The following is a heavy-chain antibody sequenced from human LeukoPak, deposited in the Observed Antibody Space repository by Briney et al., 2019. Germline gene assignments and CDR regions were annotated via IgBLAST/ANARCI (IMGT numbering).Heavy chain of an antibody. CDR2: IIPIFGTA. CDR3: ASPDPYGDYVKESGWEWDY. CDR1: GGTFSSYA. Sequence: SVKVSCKASGGTFSSYAISWVRQAPGQGLEWMGGIIPIFGTANYAQKFQGRVTITADESTSTAYMELSSLRSEDTAVYCCASPDPYGDYVKESGWEWDYWGQGTLVTVSS. V-gene: IGHV1-69*13. D-gene: IGHD4-17*01. J-gene: IGHJ4*02.